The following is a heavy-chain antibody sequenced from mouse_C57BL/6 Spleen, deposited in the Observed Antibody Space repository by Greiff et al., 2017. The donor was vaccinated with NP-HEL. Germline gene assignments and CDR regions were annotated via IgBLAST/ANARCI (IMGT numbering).Heavy chain of an antibody. CDR1: GYAFSSSW. V-gene: IGHV1-82*01. J-gene: IGHJ2*01. CDR3: ARVLLDY. Sequence: VQLQQSGPELVKPGASVKISCTASGYAFSSSWMNWVKQRPGKGLEWIGRIYPGDGDTNYNGKFKGKATLTADKSSSTAYMQLSSLTSEDSAVDFCARVLLDYWGQGTTLTVSS. D-gene: IGHD1-1*01. CDR2: IYPGDGDT.